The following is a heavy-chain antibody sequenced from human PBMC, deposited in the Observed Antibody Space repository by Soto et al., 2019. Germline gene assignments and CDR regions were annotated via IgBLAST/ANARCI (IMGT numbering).Heavy chain of an antibody. CDR3: AKGGLKVTTSYYDS. Sequence: QVQLVESGGGVVQPGKSLRLSCAASGFSFSTYAMYWVRQAPGKGLEWVSVISYDGRNKYYAEAMKGRFTMSRDNSKNTLYLQMNSLRAEDTAVYYCAKGGLKVTTSYYDSWGQGTVVTVSS. J-gene: IGHJ4*02. CDR2: ISYDGRNK. V-gene: IGHV3-30*18. CDR1: GFSFSTYA. D-gene: IGHD3-22*01.